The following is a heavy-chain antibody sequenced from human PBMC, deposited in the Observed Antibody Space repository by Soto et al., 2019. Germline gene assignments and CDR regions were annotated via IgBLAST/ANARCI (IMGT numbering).Heavy chain of an antibody. V-gene: IGHV1-46*01. CDR1: GYTFTTYY. D-gene: IGHD2-15*01. CDR2: INPNGGST. J-gene: IGHJ4*02. CDR3: ARAGYCSGGTCFHGNCDY. Sequence: ASVKVSCKASGYTFTTYYMHWVRQAPGQGLEWLGIINPNGGSTTYAQKLQGRVTITRDTSTSTVYLELSSLRSEDTAVYYCARAGYCSGGTCFHGNCDYWGQGTLVTVSS.